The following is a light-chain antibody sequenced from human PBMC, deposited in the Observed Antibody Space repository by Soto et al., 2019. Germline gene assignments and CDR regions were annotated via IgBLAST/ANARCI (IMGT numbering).Light chain of an antibody. V-gene: IGLV1-44*01. J-gene: IGLJ3*02. CDR3: APWDDSLNGWV. CDR1: SSNIGSNT. Sequence: QSALTQPPSASGTPGQRVTISCSGSSSNIGSNTVNWYQQVPGTAPKLLIYGNNKRPSGVPDRFSGSKSGTSASLAISGLQSEDEADYYCAPWDDSLNGWVFGGGTKLTVL. CDR2: GNN.